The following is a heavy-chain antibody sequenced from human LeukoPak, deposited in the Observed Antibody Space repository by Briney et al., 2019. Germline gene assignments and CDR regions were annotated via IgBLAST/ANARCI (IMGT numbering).Heavy chain of an antibody. CDR1: GYSFTSFG. CDR2: ITPNSGGT. CDR3: ARGMPAPQGLDAFDI. V-gene: IGHV1-2*02. J-gene: IGHJ3*02. Sequence: ASVKVSCKASGYSFTSFGMNWVRQAPGQGLEWLGWITPNSGGTKYAQKFQGRVTMTRDTSISTAYMELRRLRSDDTAVYFCARGMPAPQGLDAFDIWGQGTMVTVSS. D-gene: IGHD2-2*01.